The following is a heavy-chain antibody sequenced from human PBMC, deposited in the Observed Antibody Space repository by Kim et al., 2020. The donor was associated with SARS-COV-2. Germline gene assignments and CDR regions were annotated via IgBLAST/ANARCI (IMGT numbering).Heavy chain of an antibody. CDR2: ISNSGHYT. V-gene: IGHV3-11*03. Sequence: GGSLRLSCAASGLNFNIEFMSWIRQSPGKGLEWVAYISNSGHYTNYADSVQGRFTISRDNAQNSLHLQMNNLRAEDTAIYYCTNIRYGQIDYWGQGTLAT. CDR3: TNIRYGQIDY. CDR1: GLNFNIEF. D-gene: IGHD3-9*01. J-gene: IGHJ4*02.